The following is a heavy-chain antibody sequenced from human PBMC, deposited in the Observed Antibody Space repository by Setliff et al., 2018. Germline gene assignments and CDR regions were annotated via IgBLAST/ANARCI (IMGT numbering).Heavy chain of an antibody. CDR1: GFTFSTYS. V-gene: IGHV3-21*01. D-gene: IGHD6-25*01. CDR3: ARSPANGGHDAFDV. Sequence: PGGSLRLSCAASGFTFSTYSMHWVRQAPGKGLEWVSSISDSSIYIYYVDSVKGRFTISGDNAQNSLYLQMDSLRAEDTAVYYCARSPANGGHDAFDVWGQGTMVTVSS. CDR2: ISDSSIYI. J-gene: IGHJ3*01.